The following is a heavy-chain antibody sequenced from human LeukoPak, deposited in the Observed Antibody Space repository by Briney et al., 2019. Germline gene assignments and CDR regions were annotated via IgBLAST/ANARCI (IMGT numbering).Heavy chain of an antibody. CDR2: INHSGST. J-gene: IGHJ3*02. CDR3: ARGITIFGVVPLADI. Sequence: SETLSLTCAVYGGSVSGYYWSLIRQPPGKGLEWIGEINHSGSTNYNPSLKSRFTISLDTSKNQFSLKLSSVPAADTAVYYCARGITIFGVVPLADIWGQGTMVTVSS. CDR1: GGSVSGYY. D-gene: IGHD3-3*01. V-gene: IGHV4-34*01.